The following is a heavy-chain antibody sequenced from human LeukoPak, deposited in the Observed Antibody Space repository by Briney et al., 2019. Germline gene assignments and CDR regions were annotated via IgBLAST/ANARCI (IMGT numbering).Heavy chain of an antibody. V-gene: IGHV3-48*04. CDR2: IGTSSSTI. D-gene: IGHD3-3*01. CDR1: GFSFPSHS. J-gene: IGHJ4*02. CDR3: ARDRGTFGVVDS. Sequence: GGSLRLSCAASGFSFPSHSFHWVRQSPGKGLEWVAYIGTSSSTIYQAKSVKGRFSISRDNAKNSLFLQMDSLRVEDTAVYYCARDRGTFGVVDSWGQGTLDAVSS.